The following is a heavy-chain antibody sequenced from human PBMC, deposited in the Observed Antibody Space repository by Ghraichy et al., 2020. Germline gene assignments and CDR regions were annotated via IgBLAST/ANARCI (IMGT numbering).Heavy chain of an antibody. Sequence: GGSLRLSCAASGFTFSSYSMNWVRQAPGKGLEWVSYISSSSSTIYYADSVKGRFTISRDNAKNSLYLQMNSLRDEDTAVYYCARDRIVVVPAANYYYYYGMDVWGQGTTVTVSS. D-gene: IGHD2-2*01. V-gene: IGHV3-48*02. CDR2: ISSSSSTI. CDR1: GFTFSSYS. CDR3: ARDRIVVVPAANYYYYYGMDV. J-gene: IGHJ6*02.